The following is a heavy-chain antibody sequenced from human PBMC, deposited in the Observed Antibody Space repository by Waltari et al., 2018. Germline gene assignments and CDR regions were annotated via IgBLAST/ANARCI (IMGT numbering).Heavy chain of an antibody. CDR2: IKQDGSEK. CDR3: ARDLRNYYDSSGYYYDY. D-gene: IGHD3-22*01. CDR1: GFTFSSYW. Sequence: EVQLVESGGGLVQPGGSLRLSCAASGFTFSSYWMSWVRQAPGKGLEWVANIKQDGSEKYYVDSVKGRFTISRDNAKNSLYLQMNSLRAEDTAVYYCARDLRNYYDSSGYYYDYWGQGTLVTVSS. J-gene: IGHJ4*02. V-gene: IGHV3-7*01.